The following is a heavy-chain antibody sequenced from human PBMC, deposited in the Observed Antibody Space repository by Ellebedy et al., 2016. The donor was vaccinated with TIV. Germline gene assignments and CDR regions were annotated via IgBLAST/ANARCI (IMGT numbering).Heavy chain of an antibody. CDR1: GFTFSSYA. CDR2: ISYDGSNK. Sequence: GESLKISXAASGFTFSSYAMHWVRQAPGKGLEWVAVISYDGSNKYYADSVKGRFTISRDNSKNTLYLQMNSLRAEDTAVYYCSTTAMVIPDHDAFDIWGQGTMVTVSS. V-gene: IGHV3-30-3*01. D-gene: IGHD5-18*01. J-gene: IGHJ3*02. CDR3: STTAMVIPDHDAFDI.